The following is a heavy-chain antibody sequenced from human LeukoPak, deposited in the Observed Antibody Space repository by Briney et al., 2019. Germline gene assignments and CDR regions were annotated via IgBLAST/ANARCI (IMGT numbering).Heavy chain of an antibody. J-gene: IGHJ4*02. CDR2: IYYSGST. V-gene: IGHV4-59*08. Sequence: PSGTLSLTCTVSGGSISSYYWSWIRQPPGKGLEWIGYIYYSGSTNYNPSLKSRVTISVDTSKNQFSLKLSSVTAADTAVYYCARRYCSSTSCPLDYWGQGTLVTVSS. CDR1: GGSISSYY. D-gene: IGHD2-2*01. CDR3: ARRYCSSTSCPLDY.